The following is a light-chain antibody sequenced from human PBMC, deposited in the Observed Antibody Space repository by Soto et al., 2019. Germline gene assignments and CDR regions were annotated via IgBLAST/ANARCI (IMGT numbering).Light chain of an antibody. Sequence: QSVLTQPASVSGSPGQSITISCTGTSSDVGGYKYVSWYQQHPGKAPKLMIYEVSNRPSGVSNRFSGSKSGNTASLTISGLQAEDEADYYCSSYTSSSTLHVFGTGTKVTVL. CDR3: SSYTSSSTLHV. J-gene: IGLJ1*01. V-gene: IGLV2-14*01. CDR2: EVS. CDR1: SSDVGGYKY.